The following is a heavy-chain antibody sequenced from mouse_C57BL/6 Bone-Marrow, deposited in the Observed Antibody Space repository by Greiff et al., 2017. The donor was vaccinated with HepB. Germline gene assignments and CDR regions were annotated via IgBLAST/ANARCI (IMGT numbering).Heavy chain of an antibody. J-gene: IGHJ4*01. CDR2: IYPGSGNT. V-gene: IGHV1-76*01. Sequence: VQLQQSGAELVRPGASVKLSCKASGYTFTDYYINWVKQRPGQGLEWIARIYPGSGNTYYNEKFKGKATLTAEKSSSTAYMQLSSLTSEDSAVYFCARSGSSWGMDYWGQGTSVTVSS. D-gene: IGHD4-1*01. CDR1: GYTFTDYY. CDR3: ARSGSSWGMDY.